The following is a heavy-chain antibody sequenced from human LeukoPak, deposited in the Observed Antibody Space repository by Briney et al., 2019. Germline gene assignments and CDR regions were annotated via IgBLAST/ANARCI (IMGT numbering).Heavy chain of an antibody. CDR3: ARDDIVATISQVPYGMDV. D-gene: IGHD5-12*01. CDR2: IISSGSTI. V-gene: IGHV3-48*03. J-gene: IGHJ6*04. CDR1: GFHFSSYE. Sequence: GALSLSFAASGFHFSSYEMNWGRPAPGKGLGWGSYIISSGSTIYYADSVKGRFTISRDNAKNSLYLQMNSLRAEDTAVYYCARDDIVATISQVPYGMDVWGKGTTVTVSS.